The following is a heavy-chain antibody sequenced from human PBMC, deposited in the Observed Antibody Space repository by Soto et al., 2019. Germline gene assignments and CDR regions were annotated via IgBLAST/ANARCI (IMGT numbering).Heavy chain of an antibody. CDR3: ARGGIECSSTSCQNWFDP. CDR2: INPNSGGT. D-gene: IGHD2-2*01. Sequence: QVQLVQSGAEVKKPGASVKVSCKASGYTFTGYYMHWVRQAPGQGLEWMGWINPNSGGTNYAQKFQGWVTMTRDTSISTAYMELSRLRSDDTAVYYCARGGIECSSTSCQNWFDPWGQGTLVTVSS. CDR1: GYTFTGYY. J-gene: IGHJ5*02. V-gene: IGHV1-2*04.